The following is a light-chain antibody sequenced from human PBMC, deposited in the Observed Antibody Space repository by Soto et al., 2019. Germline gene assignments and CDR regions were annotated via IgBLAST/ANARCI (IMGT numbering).Light chain of an antibody. CDR1: QSISNH. V-gene: IGKV1-39*01. CDR3: QQSYSALWT. CDR2: AAS. Sequence: DIQMTQSPSSLSASVGDRVTITCRASQSISNHLSWYQQKPGKAPKLLIYAASSLQSGVPSSFSGSGSGTDFTLTISSLQPEEFATYYCQQSYSALWTFGQGTKVEIK. J-gene: IGKJ1*01.